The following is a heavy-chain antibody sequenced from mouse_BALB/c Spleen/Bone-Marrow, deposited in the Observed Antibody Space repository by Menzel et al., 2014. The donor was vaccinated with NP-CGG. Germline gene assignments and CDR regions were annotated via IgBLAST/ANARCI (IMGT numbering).Heavy chain of an antibody. CDR2: INPSNGRT. CDR1: GYTFNSYW. Sequence: QVQLKESGAELVKPGASVKLSCTASGYTFNSYWMHWVRQRPGQGLEWIGEINPSNGRTNYNERFKNKATLTVARSSSTAYMQLSSLTSGDSAVYFCARGRVFYGNLFDYWGQATTLTVSS. J-gene: IGHJ2*01. D-gene: IGHD2-1*01. V-gene: IGHV1S81*02. CDR3: ARGRVFYGNLFDY.